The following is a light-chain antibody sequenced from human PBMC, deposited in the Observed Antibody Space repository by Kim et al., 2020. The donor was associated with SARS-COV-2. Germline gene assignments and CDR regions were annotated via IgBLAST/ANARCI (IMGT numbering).Light chain of an antibody. J-gene: IGKJ2*01. Sequence: DIVMSQSPDSLAVSLGERATVNCKSSQSVLYNSKNKNYLAWYQQKPGQPPKLLIYWASARESGVPDRFSGSGSGTDFTLTISSLQAEDVAVYYCQQYFSLPPTFGQGTKLDIK. CDR1: QSVLYNSKNKNY. CDR3: QQYFSLPPT. CDR2: WAS. V-gene: IGKV4-1*01.